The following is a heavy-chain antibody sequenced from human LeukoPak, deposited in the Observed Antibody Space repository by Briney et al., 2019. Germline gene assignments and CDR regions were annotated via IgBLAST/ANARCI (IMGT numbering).Heavy chain of an antibody. CDR1: GDSVSSNSAA. D-gene: IGHD5-12*01. J-gene: IGHJ4*02. V-gene: IGHV6-1*01. CDR2: TFYRSKWYN. Sequence: SQTLSLTCAISGDSVSSNSAAWDWIRQSPSSGLEWLGRTFYRSKWYNDYALSVKGRITINPDTSKNQFSLHLNSVTPEDTAVYYCARAWLRPTFDYWGQGTLVTVSS. CDR3: ARAWLRPTFDY.